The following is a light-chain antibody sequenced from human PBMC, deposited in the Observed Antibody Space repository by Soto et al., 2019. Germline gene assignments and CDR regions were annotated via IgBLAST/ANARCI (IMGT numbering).Light chain of an antibody. V-gene: IGLV2-8*01. CDR3: SSYVGTNIVV. Sequence: QSALTQPPSASGSPGQSVTISCTGTSSDVGGYIFVSWYQQHPGRAPRLMIYEVNKRPSGVPDRFSGSKSGNTASLTVAGLQADDEADYSCSSYVGTNIVVLGGGTKLTVL. CDR1: SSDVGGYIF. CDR2: EVN. J-gene: IGLJ2*01.